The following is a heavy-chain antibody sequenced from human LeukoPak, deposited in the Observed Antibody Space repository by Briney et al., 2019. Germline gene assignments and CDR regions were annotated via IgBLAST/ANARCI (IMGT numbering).Heavy chain of an antibody. D-gene: IGHD5-18*01. CDR2: IYYSGST. CDR1: GGSISSYY. CDR3: ARDSSAVDTAMVRGWFDP. V-gene: IGHV4-59*01. J-gene: IGHJ5*02. Sequence: ASETLSLTCTVSGGSISSYYWSWIRQPPGKGLEWIGYIYYSGSTNYNPSLKCRVTISVDTSKNQFSLKLSSVTAADTAVYYCARDSSAVDTAMVRGWFDPWGQGTLVTVSS.